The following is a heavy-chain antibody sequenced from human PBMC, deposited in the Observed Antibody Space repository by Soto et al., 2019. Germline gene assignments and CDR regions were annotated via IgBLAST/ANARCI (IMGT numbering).Heavy chain of an antibody. J-gene: IGHJ5*02. CDR3: ATSIAVAGGGNWFDP. D-gene: IGHD6-19*01. Sequence: ASVKVSCKXSGYTLTELSMHWVRQAPGKGLEWMGGFDPEDGETIYAQKFQGRVTMTEDTSTDTAYMELSSLRSEDTAVYYCATSIAVAGGGNWFDPWGQGTLVTVSS. V-gene: IGHV1-24*01. CDR1: GYTLTELS. CDR2: FDPEDGET.